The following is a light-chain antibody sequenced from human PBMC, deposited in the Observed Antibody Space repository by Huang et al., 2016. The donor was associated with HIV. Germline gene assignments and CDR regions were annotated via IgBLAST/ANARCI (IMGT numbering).Light chain of an antibody. CDR3: QQYNAWPSTWT. CDR2: GAS. V-gene: IGKV3-15*01. CDR1: QGIPGN. J-gene: IGKJ1*01. Sequence: EIVLTQSPGTLSLSPGETATLSCRASQGIPGNLAWYQQRLGQPPRLLIYGASTRATNIPGRFSGSGSGTDFTLTITSLRSEDSAVYYCQQYNAWPSTWTFGQGTRMEIK.